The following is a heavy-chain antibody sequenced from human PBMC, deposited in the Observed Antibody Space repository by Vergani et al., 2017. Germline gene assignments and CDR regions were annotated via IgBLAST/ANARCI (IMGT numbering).Heavy chain of an antibody. CDR3: ARHSNYLPYFDY. J-gene: IGHJ4*02. V-gene: IGHV1-69*04. CDR2: IIPILGIA. Sequence: QVQLVQSGAEVKKPGSSVKVSCKASGGTFSSYAISWVRQAPGQGLEWMGRIIPILGIANYAQKFQGRVTITADKSTSTAYMELRSLRSDDTAVYYCARHSNYLPYFDYWVQGTLVTVSS. D-gene: IGHD4-11*01. CDR1: GGTFSSYA.